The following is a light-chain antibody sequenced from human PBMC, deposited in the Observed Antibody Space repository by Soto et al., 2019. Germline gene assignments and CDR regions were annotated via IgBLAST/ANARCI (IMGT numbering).Light chain of an antibody. V-gene: IGKV3-11*01. CDR1: QSVSSNY. J-gene: IGKJ4*01. Sequence: EIVLTQSPGTLSLSPGERATLSCRASQSVSSNYLAWYQQKPGQAPRLLIYDASNRATGIPARFSGSGSGTDFTLTISSLEPEDFAVYYCQQRSNWPLVTFGGGTKVDIK. CDR2: DAS. CDR3: QQRSNWPLVT.